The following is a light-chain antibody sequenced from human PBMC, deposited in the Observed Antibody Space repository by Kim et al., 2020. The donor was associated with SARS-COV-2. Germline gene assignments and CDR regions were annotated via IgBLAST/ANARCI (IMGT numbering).Light chain of an antibody. J-gene: IGLJ2*01. Sequence: QSALTQPRSVSGSPGQSVTISCTGTSSDVGGYNYVSWYQQHPGKAPKVMIYDVSNRPSGVPDRFSGSKSGNTASLTISGLQAEDEADYYCCSYAGSYTLVFGGGTQLTVL. V-gene: IGLV2-11*01. CDR2: DVS. CDR1: SSDVGGYNY. CDR3: CSYAGSYTLV.